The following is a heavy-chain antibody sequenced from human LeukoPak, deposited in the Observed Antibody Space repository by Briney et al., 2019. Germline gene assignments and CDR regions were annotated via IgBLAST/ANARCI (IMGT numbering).Heavy chain of an antibody. CDR2: MNQLGNEK. Sequence: GGSLRLSCAASKFTFSSYWMSWVRQAPGKGREWVAYMNQLGNEKNYVDSVKGRFAISRDNAKNSLYLQMNSLRAEDTAVYYCARGTYYYEFWGQGTLVTVS. CDR3: ARGTYYYEF. V-gene: IGHV3-7*04. CDR1: KFTFSSYW. J-gene: IGHJ4*02. D-gene: IGHD3-16*01.